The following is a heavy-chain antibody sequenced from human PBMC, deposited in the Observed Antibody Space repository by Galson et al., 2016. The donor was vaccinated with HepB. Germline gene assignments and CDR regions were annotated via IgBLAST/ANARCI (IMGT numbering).Heavy chain of an antibody. D-gene: IGHD5-24*01. V-gene: IGHV3-74*01. CDR2: INNDGSTT. CDR3: ARGYILGNAFDI. CDR1: GFTFSSHW. Sequence: SLRLSCAASGFTFSSHWMHWVRQAPGKGLVWVSRINNDGSTTNYADSVKGRVTISRDNAKNTLYLQMNSLRAEDTAVYYCARGYILGNAFDIWGQGTMVTVSS. J-gene: IGHJ3*02.